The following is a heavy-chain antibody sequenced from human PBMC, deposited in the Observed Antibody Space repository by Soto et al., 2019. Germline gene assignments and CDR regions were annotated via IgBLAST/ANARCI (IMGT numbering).Heavy chain of an antibody. J-gene: IGHJ6*02. D-gene: IGHD2-2*01. CDR1: GFTFSNYW. CDR3: ARMEARYCSSTSCSYGMDV. Sequence: GGSLRLSCAASGFTFSNYWMHWVRQAPGKGLVWVSRIYSDGSITSYADSVKGRFTISGDNAKNTLYLQMNSLRAEDTAVYYCARMEARYCSSTSCSYGMDVWGQGTTVTVSS. V-gene: IGHV3-74*01. CDR2: IYSDGSIT.